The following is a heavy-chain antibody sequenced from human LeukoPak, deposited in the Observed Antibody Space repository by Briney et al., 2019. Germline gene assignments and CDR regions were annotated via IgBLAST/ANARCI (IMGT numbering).Heavy chain of an antibody. CDR3: ARDVTWGPLLTYYYYYGMDV. CDR1: GYTFTAYY. Sequence: GASVKVSCKASGYTFTAYYMAWVRQAPGQGLEWMGRINPNSGGTNYAPKFQGRVTMTRDTSTSTVYMELSSLRSEDTAVYYCARDVTWGPLLTYYYYYGMDVWGQGTTVTVSS. D-gene: IGHD7-27*01. CDR2: INPNSGGT. J-gene: IGHJ6*02. V-gene: IGHV1-2*06.